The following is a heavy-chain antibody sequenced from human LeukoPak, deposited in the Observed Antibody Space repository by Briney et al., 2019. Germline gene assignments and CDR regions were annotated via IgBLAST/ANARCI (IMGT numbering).Heavy chain of an antibody. CDR2: IYYSGST. D-gene: IGHD4-17*01. Sequence: SETLSLTCTVSGGSISSGGYYWSWIRQHPGKGLEWIGYIYYSGSTYYNPSLKSRVTISVDTSKNQFSLKLSSVTAADTAVYYCARGADFIRSGYYYGMDVWGRGTTVTVSS. V-gene: IGHV4-31*03. J-gene: IGHJ6*02. CDR1: GGSISSGGYY. CDR3: ARGADFIRSGYYYGMDV.